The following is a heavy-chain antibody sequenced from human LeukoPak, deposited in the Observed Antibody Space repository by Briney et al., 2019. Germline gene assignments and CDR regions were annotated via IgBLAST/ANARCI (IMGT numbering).Heavy chain of an antibody. J-gene: IGHJ6*02. CDR1: GYTFTGYY. V-gene: IGHV1-2*02. CDR2: INPNSGGT. Sequence: ASVKVSCKASGYTFTGYYMHWVRQAPGQGLEWMGWINPNSGGTNYAQTFQGRVTMTRDTSISTAYMELSRLRSDDTAVYYCARSSAYCGGDCFLDVWGQGTTVTVSS. D-gene: IGHD2-21*02. CDR3: ARSSAYCGGDCFLDV.